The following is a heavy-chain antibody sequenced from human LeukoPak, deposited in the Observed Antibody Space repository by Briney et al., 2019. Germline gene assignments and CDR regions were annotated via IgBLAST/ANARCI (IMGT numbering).Heavy chain of an antibody. V-gene: IGHV4-59*01. CDR3: GGGADPGSYHFDY. CDR1: GGSISSYY. J-gene: IGHJ4*02. CDR2: IYYSGST. Sequence: PSETLSLTCTVSGGSISSYYWSWIRQPPGKGLEWIGYIYYSGSTNYNPSLKSRVTISVDTSKNQFSLKLSSVTAADTAVYYCGGGADPGSYHFDYWGQGTLVTVSS. D-gene: IGHD3-10*01.